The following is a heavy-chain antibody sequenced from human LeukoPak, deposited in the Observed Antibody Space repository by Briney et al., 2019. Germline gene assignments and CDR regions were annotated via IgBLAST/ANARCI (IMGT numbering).Heavy chain of an antibody. V-gene: IGHV4-59*08. CDR3: ARHGNGAFDI. Sequence: PSETLSLTCTVSGGSISSYYWSWIRQPPGKGLEWIEFIYYSGSTNYSPSLKSRVTISVDTSKNQFSLKLTSVTAADTAVYYCARHGNGAFDIWGQGTMVTVSS. CDR2: IYYSGST. J-gene: IGHJ3*02. CDR1: GGSISSYY. D-gene: IGHD1-1*01.